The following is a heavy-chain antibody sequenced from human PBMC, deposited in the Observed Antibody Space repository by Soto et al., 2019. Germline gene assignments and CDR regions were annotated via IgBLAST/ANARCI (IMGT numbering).Heavy chain of an antibody. D-gene: IGHD2-8*02. CDR3: AKSTGGTANGMDV. Sequence: GGSLRLSCAASGFNFDDYGMHWVRQAPGKGLEWVSGISWYSGSIGYADSVKGRFTISRDNAKNSLYLQMNSLSVEDTSLYYCAKSTGGTANGMDVWGQGTTVTVSS. V-gene: IGHV3-9*01. J-gene: IGHJ6*02. CDR2: ISWYSGSI. CDR1: GFNFDDYG.